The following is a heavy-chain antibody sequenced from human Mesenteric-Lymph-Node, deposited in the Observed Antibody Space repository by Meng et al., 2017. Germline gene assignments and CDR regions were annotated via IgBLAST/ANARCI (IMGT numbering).Heavy chain of an antibody. CDR1: GYTFTGYY. V-gene: IGHV1-2*02. CDR3: ARDLTSGSGSGSPTP. CDR2: INPNSGGT. D-gene: IGHD3-10*01. Sequence: ASVKVSCKASGYTFTGYYMHWVRQAPGQGLEWMGWINPNSGGTNYAQKFQGRVTMTRDTSISTAYMELSRLRSDDTAVYYCARDLTSGSGSGSPTPWGQGTLVTVSS. J-gene: IGHJ5*02.